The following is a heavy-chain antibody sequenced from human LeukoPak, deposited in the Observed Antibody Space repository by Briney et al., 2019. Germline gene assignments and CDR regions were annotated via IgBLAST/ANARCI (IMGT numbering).Heavy chain of an antibody. CDR3: HAAGTRFDS. V-gene: IGHV1-46*01. D-gene: IGHD6-13*01. J-gene: IGHJ4*02. CDR2: INPSGGST. CDR1: GYTFTSYY. Sequence: ASVKVSCKASGYTFTSYYMHWVRQAPGQGLEWMGIINPSGGSTSYAQKFQGRVTMTRDTSTSTVYMELRSLRFDDTAVYYCHAAGTRFDSWGQGTLVTVSS.